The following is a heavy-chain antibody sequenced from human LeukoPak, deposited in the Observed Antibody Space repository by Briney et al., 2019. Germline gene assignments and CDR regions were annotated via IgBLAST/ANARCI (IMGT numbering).Heavy chain of an antibody. V-gene: IGHV3-74*01. Sequence: GGSLRLSCAASGFTFGSYWMHWVRQAPGKGLVWVSRINSDGGSTSYADSVKGRFTISRDNAKNTLYLQMNSLRAEDTAVYYCARDSETDAFDIWGQGTMVTVSS. J-gene: IGHJ3*02. CDR3: ARDSETDAFDI. CDR1: GFTFGSYW. CDR2: INSDGGST.